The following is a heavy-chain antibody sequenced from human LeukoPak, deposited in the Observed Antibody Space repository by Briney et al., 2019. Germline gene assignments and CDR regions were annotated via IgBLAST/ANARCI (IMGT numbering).Heavy chain of an antibody. CDR3: ARDRGYYDSSGYWQFDY. Sequence: ASVKVSCKASGYTFTSYGISWVRQAPGQGLEWMGWISAYNGNTNYAQKFQGRVTITADKSTSTAYMELSSLRSEDTAVYYCARDRGYYDSSGYWQFDYWGQGTLVTVSS. J-gene: IGHJ4*02. D-gene: IGHD3-22*01. V-gene: IGHV1-18*01. CDR2: ISAYNGNT. CDR1: GYTFTSYG.